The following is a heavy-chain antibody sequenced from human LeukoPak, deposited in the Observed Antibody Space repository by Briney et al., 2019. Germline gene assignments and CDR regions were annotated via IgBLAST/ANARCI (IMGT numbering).Heavy chain of an antibody. V-gene: IGHV4-61*02. CDR2: IYTSGGT. D-gene: IGHD6-19*01. CDR1: GGSISSGSYY. J-gene: IGHJ4*02. CDR3: AGRYSSGWYEDVY. Sequence: SETLSLTCTVSGGSISSGSYYWSWIRQPAGKGLEWIGRIYTSGGTNYNPSLKSRVTISVDTSKNQFSLKLSSVTAADTAVYYCAGRYSSGWYEDVYWGQGTLVTVSS.